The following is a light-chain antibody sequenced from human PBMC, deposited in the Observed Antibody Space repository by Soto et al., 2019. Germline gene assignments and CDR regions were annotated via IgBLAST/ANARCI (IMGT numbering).Light chain of an antibody. CDR1: QSVNNNY. Sequence: EIVLTQSPRTLSLSPGERATLSCRASQSVNNNYLAWYQQKPGQAPRLLIYGASSRATGIPDRFSGSGSGTDFTLTISRLEPEDFAVYYCQQYGSSQYTFGQGTKLEIK. CDR2: GAS. V-gene: IGKV3-20*01. J-gene: IGKJ2*01. CDR3: QQYGSSQYT.